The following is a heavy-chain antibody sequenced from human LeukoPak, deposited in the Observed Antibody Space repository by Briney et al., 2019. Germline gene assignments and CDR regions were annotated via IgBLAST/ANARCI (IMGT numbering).Heavy chain of an antibody. V-gene: IGHV3-23*01. J-gene: IGHJ4*02. CDR3: TRRVGGTPDY. D-gene: IGHD1-26*01. CDR1: GFTFSNYV. CDR2: IGIDVRDS. Sequence: SGGSLRLSCAASGFTFSNYVMTWVRQAPGKGLEWVSAIGIDVRDSDYADSVKGRFTISRDNSKNTVYLQMNSLRAEDTGLYYSTRRVGGTPDYWGLGTLVTVSS.